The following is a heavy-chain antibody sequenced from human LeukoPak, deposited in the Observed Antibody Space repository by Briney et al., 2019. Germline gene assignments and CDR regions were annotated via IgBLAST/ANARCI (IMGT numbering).Heavy chain of an antibody. CDR1: GGSISSYY. CDR3: AGGMAGPYYFDY. CDR2: IYYSGST. Sequence: SETLSLTCTVSGGSISSYYWSWIRQPPGKGLEWIGYIYYSGSTNYNPSLKSRVTISVDTSKNQFSLKLRSVTAADTAVYYCAGGMAGPYYFDYWGQGTLVTVSS. D-gene: IGHD6-19*01. J-gene: IGHJ4*02. V-gene: IGHV4-59*01.